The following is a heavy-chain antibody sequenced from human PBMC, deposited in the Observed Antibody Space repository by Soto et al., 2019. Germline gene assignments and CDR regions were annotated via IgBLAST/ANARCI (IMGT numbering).Heavy chain of an antibody. CDR1: GFTLSDYP. CDR3: ARAIRLSGDAFDI. V-gene: IGHV3-49*03. Sequence: GGSLRLSCIASGFTLSDYPMSWFRQAPGKALEWVAYIRTAAYGGTTEYAASVKDRFTISRVDSGSIASLQMNSLNTEDTAMYYCARAIRLSGDAFDIWAQGTMVTVSS. CDR2: IRTAAYGGTT. D-gene: IGHD3-3*01. J-gene: IGHJ3*02.